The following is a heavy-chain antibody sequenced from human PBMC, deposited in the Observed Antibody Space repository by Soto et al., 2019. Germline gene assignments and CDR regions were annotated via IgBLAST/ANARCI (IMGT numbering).Heavy chain of an antibody. Sequence: QVQLVESGGGVVQPGRSLRLSCAASGFTFSSYAMHWVRQAPGKGLEGVDVISYDGSNKYYADSVKGRFTISRDNSKYTLYLGMQSLSAEDTAVYYCASCGGPGGRDYWGQGTLVTVSS. CDR3: ASCGGPGGRDY. CDR1: GFTFSSYA. CDR2: ISYDGSNK. V-gene: IGHV3-30-3*01. J-gene: IGHJ4*02. D-gene: IGHD3-10*01.